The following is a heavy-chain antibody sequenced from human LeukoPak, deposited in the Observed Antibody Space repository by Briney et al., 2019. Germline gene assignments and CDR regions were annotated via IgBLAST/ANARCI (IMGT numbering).Heavy chain of an antibody. CDR1: GFTFSSYG. V-gene: IGHV3-30*02. D-gene: IGHD6-13*01. CDR3: AKDQGQNFSPPAAAGDY. CDR2: IRYDGSNK. Sequence: GGSLRLSCAASGFTFSSYGMHWVRQAPGKGLEWVAFIRYDGSNKYYADSVKGRFTISRDNSKNTLYLQMNSLRAEDTAVYYCAKDQGQNFSPPAAAGDYWGQGTLVTVSS. J-gene: IGHJ4*02.